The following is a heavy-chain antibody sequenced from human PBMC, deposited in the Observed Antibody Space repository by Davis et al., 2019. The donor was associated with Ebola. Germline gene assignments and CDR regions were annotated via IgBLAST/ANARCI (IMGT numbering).Heavy chain of an antibody. CDR3: ARAGNYYFEY. V-gene: IGHV3-74*01. J-gene: IGHJ4*02. Sequence: PGGSLRLSCAASGFTFSTSWVHWVRQAPGEGLVWVSRINGDGSTINYADSVKGRFTVSRDNARNTMYLQMNSLRAEDMAVYSCARAGNYYFEYWGQGTLVTVSS. CDR2: INGDGSTI. D-gene: IGHD1-7*01. CDR1: GFTFSTSW.